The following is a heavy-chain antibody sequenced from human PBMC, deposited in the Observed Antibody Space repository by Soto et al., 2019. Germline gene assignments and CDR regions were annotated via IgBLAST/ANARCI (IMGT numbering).Heavy chain of an antibody. V-gene: IGHV3-74*02. CDR3: ARGRIAVAGFDY. CDR2: INSDGSST. D-gene: IGHD6-19*01. CDR1: GITFGSRA. Sequence: EVQLLESGGDLIQPGGSLRLSCVASGITFGSRAMSWVRQAPGEGLEWVSRINSDGSSTSYADSVKGRFTISRDNAKNTLYLQMNSLRAEDTAVYYCARGRIAVAGFDYWGQGTLVTVSS. J-gene: IGHJ4*02.